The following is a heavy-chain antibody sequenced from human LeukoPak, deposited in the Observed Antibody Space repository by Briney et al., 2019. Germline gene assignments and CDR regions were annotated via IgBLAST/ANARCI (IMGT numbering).Heavy chain of an antibody. Sequence: GESLRISCKGSGYSFTSYWISWVRQMPGKGLEWVGRFDSSDSYTNYSPSFQGRVTISAEQSISTAYLLWSTLKASDTAMYYCGRHVEVRGVIGDFDYWGQGTLVTVSS. CDR1: GYSFTSYW. D-gene: IGHD3-10*01. CDR2: FDSSDSYT. V-gene: IGHV5-10-1*01. CDR3: GRHVEVRGVIGDFDY. J-gene: IGHJ4*02.